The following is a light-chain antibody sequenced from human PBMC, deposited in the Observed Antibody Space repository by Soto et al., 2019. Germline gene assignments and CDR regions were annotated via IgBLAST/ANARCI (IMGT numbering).Light chain of an antibody. J-gene: IGKJ1*01. CDR1: ETISTF. CDR3: QQSYSTPPWT. V-gene: IGKV1-39*01. CDR2: AAS. Sequence: IQWTHSPSSLSASVLYRVTMTFLSSETISTFLNCYQHKPGKAPNLLISAASSLQNGVPSRFRGSGSGTDFTLTISGLQPEDFATYYCQQSYSTPPWTFGQGTKVDIK.